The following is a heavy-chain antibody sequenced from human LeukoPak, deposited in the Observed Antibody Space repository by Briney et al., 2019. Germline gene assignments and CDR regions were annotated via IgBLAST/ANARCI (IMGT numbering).Heavy chain of an antibody. Sequence: ASVKVSCKASGYTFTSYDINWVRQATGQGLEWMGWMNPNSGNTGYAQKFQGRVTITRNTSISTAYMELSSLRSEDTAVYYCARDLSDYGGKVDWGQGTLVTVSS. CDR2: MNPNSGNT. J-gene: IGHJ4*02. D-gene: IGHD4-23*01. CDR3: ARDLSDYGGKVD. CDR1: GYTFTSYD. V-gene: IGHV1-8*03.